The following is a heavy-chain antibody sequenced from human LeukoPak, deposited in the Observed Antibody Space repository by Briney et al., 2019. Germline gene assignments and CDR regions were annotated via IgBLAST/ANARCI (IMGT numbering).Heavy chain of an antibody. J-gene: IGHJ5*02. CDR1: GDSISRSDSY. D-gene: IGHD3-9*01. CDR2: INHSGST. Sequence: KPSETLSLTCSVSGDSISRSDSYWDWIRQPPGKGLEWIGEINHSGSTNYNPSLKSRVTISVDTSKNQFSLKLSSVTAADTAVYYCARGSFDKLFNNWFDPWGQGTLVTVSS. V-gene: IGHV4-39*07. CDR3: ARGSFDKLFNNWFDP.